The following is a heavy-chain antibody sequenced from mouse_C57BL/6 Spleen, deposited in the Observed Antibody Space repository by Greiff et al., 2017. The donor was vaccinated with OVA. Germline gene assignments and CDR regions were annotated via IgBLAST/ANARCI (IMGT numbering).Heavy chain of an antibody. CDR1: GFSLTSYG. Sequence: VKLQESGPGLVQPSQSLSITCTVSGFSLTSYGVHWVRQSPGKGLEWLGVIWSGGSTDYNAAFISRLSISKDNSKSQVFFKMNSLQADDTAIYYCARPNDGYYYYAMDYWGQGTSVTVSS. D-gene: IGHD2-3*01. V-gene: IGHV2-2*01. CDR3: ARPNDGYYYYAMDY. CDR2: IWSGGST. J-gene: IGHJ4*01.